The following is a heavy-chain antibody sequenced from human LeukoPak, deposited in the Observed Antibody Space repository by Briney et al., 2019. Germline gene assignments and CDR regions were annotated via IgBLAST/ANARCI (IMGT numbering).Heavy chain of an antibody. D-gene: IGHD6-19*01. CDR2: IYRSGST. CDR3: ARRQWGAVGFDY. J-gene: IGHJ4*02. V-gene: IGHV4-4*02. CDR1: GDSVSSTHW. Sequence: SATLSLTCTVSGDSVSSTHWWSWVRQPPGKGLEWIGEIYRSGSTNDNPSLKSRVTVSVDQSKNQFSLKLTSVTAADTAVYYCARRQWGAVGFDYWGQGTLVTVSS.